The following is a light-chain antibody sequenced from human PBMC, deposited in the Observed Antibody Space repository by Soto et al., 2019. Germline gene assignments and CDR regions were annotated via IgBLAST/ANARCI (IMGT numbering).Light chain of an antibody. CDR2: RAS. J-gene: IGKJ2*01. CDR3: HQYGSAPPYT. V-gene: IGKV3-20*01. CDR1: QVITSSY. Sequence: EMVLTQSPGTLSLSPGERATLSCRASQVITSSYLSWYQQKPGQAPRLLISRASTRAAGVPDRFSGSGSGTDFTLSISRLEPEDFAVYYCHQYGSAPPYTFGQGTKLEIK.